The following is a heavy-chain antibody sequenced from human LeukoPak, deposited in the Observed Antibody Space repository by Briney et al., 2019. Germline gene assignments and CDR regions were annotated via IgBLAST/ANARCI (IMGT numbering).Heavy chain of an antibody. D-gene: IGHD3-22*01. J-gene: IGHJ4*02. CDR3: ARGPPSGYYPVDY. V-gene: IGHV4-59*01. CDR2: IYYSGST. CDR1: GGSISSYY. Sequence: PSETLSLTCTVSGGSISSYYWSWIRQPPGKGLEWIGYIYYSGSTNYNPSLKSRVTISVDTSKNQFSLKLSSVTAADTAVYYCARGPPSGYYPVDYWGQGTLVTVSS.